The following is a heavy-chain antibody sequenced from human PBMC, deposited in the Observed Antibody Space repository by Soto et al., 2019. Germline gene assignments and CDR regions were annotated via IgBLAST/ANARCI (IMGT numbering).Heavy chain of an antibody. D-gene: IGHD6-6*01. Sequence: GGSLRLSCAASGFTFSTYAMSWVRQAPGKGLEWVSGIRGSGGSTYYADSERGRFTISRDSSKSTLYLQMNSLRAEDTAVYYCAKALSISQNAYYYYYMDVWGNGTTVTVSS. CDR2: IRGSGGST. J-gene: IGHJ6*03. CDR3: AKALSISQNAYYYYYMDV. CDR1: GFTFSTYA. V-gene: IGHV3-23*01.